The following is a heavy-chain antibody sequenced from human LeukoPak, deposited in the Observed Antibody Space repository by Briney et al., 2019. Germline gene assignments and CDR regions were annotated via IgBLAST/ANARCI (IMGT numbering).Heavy chain of an antibody. CDR1: GYSISSGYY. D-gene: IGHD2-15*01. J-gene: IGHJ4*02. CDR2: IYHSGST. V-gene: IGHV4-38-2*02. CDR3: ARDYLLGYCSGGSCSERDY. Sequence: SETLSLTCTVSGYSISSGYYWGWIRPPPGKGLEWIGGIYHSGSTYYNPSLKSRVTISVDTSKNQFSLKLSSVTAADTAVYYCARDYLLGYCSGGSCSERDYWGQGTLVTVSS.